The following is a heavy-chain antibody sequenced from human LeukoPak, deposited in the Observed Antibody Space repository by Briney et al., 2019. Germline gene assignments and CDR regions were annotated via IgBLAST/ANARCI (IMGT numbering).Heavy chain of an antibody. CDR1: GYTFTSYY. CDR3: ARDGPYSSSWYAGSV. CDR2: INPSGGST. D-gene: IGHD6-13*01. J-gene: IGHJ3*01. V-gene: IGHV1-46*01. Sequence: ASVKVSCKASGYTFTSYYMHWVRQAPGQGLEWMGIINPSGGSTSYAQKFQGRVTMTRDTSISTAYMELSRLRSDDTAVYYCARDGPYSSSWYAGSVWGQGTMVTVSS.